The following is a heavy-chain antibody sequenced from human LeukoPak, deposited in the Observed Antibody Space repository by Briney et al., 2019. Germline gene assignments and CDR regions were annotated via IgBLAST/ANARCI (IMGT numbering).Heavy chain of an antibody. CDR1: GFTLTRSA. CDR2: LTTADSAI. D-gene: IGHD6-19*01. Sequence: PGGSLRLSCAASGFTLTRSAMNWVRQAPGKGLEWISHLTTADSAIYADSVKGRFTISRDNADNSLSLQMNSLRAEDTAVYYCARVYSSGWSYWGQGTLVTVSS. CDR3: ARVYSSGWSY. V-gene: IGHV3-48*03. J-gene: IGHJ4*02.